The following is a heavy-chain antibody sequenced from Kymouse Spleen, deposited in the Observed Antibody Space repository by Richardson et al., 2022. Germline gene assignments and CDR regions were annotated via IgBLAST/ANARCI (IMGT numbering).Heavy chain of an antibody. CDR2: IYHSGST. CDR1: GGSISSSNW. J-gene: IGHJ3*02. V-gene: IGHV4-4*02. Sequence: QVQLQESGPGLVKPSGTLSLTCAVSGGSISSSNWWSWVRQPPGKGLEWIGEIYHSGSTNYNPSLKSRVTISVDKSKNQFSLKLSSVTAADTAVYYCARWRYYYGSGSPLDAFDIWGQGTMVTVSS. D-gene: IGHD3-10*01. CDR3: ARWRYYYGSGSPLDAFDI.